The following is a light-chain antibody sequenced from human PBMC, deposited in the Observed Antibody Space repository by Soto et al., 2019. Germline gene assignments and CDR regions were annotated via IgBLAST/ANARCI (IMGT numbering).Light chain of an antibody. CDR1: QGVRDSY. V-gene: IGKV3-20*01. CDR3: QQYGSSPLT. J-gene: IGKJ2*01. Sequence: EIVLTQSPGTLSLSPGERATLSCRASQGVRDSYLAWYQQKPGRAPSLLIYSAISRATGIPDRFSASESGTDFTLTISRLQPEDSGVYYCQQYGSSPLTFGQGTKLEIK. CDR2: SAI.